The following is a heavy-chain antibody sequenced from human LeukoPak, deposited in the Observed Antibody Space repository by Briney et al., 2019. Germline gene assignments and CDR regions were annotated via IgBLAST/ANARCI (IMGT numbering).Heavy chain of an antibody. CDR2: IKQDGSEK. CDR1: GFAFSGVW. CDR3: AREGVTDFDY. J-gene: IGHJ4*02. V-gene: IGHV3-7*01. Sequence: GGSLRLSCVACGFAFSGVWMNWVRQAPGQGLEWVANIKQDGSEKFYVDSVKGRFTISRDNAKNSLYLQMNSLRAEDTAVYYCAREGVTDFDYWGQGTLVTVSS. D-gene: IGHD2-21*02.